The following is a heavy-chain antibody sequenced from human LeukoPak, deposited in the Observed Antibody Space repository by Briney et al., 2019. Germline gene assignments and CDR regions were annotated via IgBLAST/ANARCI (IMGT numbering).Heavy chain of an antibody. CDR1: GFTVSSNY. J-gene: IGHJ4*02. Sequence: PGGSLRLSCAASGFTVSSNYMSWVRQAPGKGLVWVSVIYSGGSTYYADSVKGRFTISRDNSKNTLYLQMNSLRAEDTAVYYCARERIVGLFDYWGQGTLVTVSS. CDR3: ARERIVGLFDY. V-gene: IGHV3-53*01. D-gene: IGHD2-15*01. CDR2: IYSGGST.